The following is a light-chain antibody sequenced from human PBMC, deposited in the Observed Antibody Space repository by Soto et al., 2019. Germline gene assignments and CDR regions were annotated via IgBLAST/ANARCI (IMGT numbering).Light chain of an antibody. CDR1: SSDVGAYNY. J-gene: IGLJ3*02. Sequence: QSALTQPPSASGSPGQSVTISCTGTSSDVGAYNYVSWYQQYPGKAPKLMIYEVNKRPSGVPDRFSVSKSDKTASLTVSGLQPEDEADYHCTSYPGSNIWVFGGGTKVNVL. CDR3: TSYPGSNIWV. V-gene: IGLV2-8*01. CDR2: EVN.